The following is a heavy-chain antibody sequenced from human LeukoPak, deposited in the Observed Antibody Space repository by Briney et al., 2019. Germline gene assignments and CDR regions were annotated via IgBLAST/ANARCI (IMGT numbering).Heavy chain of an antibody. D-gene: IGHD3-10*01. CDR3: ARGALEVLWFGELFPYYYYGMDV. CDR2: MNPNSGNT. Sequence: ASVKVSCKASGYTFTSYDINWVRQATGQGLEWMGWMNPNSGNTGYAQKFQGRVTMTRNTSISTAYMELSSLRSEDTAVYYCARGALEVLWFGELFPYYYYGMDVWGQGTTVTVSS. CDR1: GYTFTSYD. J-gene: IGHJ6*02. V-gene: IGHV1-8*01.